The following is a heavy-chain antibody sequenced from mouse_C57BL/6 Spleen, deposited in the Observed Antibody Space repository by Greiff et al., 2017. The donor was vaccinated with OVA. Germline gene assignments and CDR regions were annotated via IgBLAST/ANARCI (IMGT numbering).Heavy chain of an antibody. CDR1: GYTFTSYW. CDR3: ARWSNYFY. V-gene: IGHV1-69*01. J-gene: IGHJ2*01. Sequence: QVQLQQPGAELVMPGASVKLSCKASGYTFTSYWMHWVKQRPGQGLEWIGEIDPSDSYTNYNQKFKGKSTLTVDKSSSTAYMQLSSLASEDSAVYYCARWSNYFYWGQGTTLTVSS. D-gene: IGHD2-5*01. CDR2: IDPSDSYT.